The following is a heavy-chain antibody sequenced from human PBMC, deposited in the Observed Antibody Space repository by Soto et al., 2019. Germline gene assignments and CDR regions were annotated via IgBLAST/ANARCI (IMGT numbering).Heavy chain of an antibody. J-gene: IGHJ6*02. CDR3: ARARNYDFWSGYPYYYYGMDV. V-gene: IGHV3-53*01. D-gene: IGHD3-3*01. Sequence: GGSLRLSCAASGFTVSSNYMSWVRQAPGKGLEWVSVIYSGGSTYYADSVKGRFTISRDNSKNTLYLQMNSLRAEYTAVYYCARARNYDFWSGYPYYYYGMDVWGQGTTATVSS. CDR1: GFTVSSNY. CDR2: IYSGGST.